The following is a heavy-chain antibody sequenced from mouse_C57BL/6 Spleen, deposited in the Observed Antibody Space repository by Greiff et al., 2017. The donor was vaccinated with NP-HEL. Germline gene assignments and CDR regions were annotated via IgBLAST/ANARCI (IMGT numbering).Heavy chain of an antibody. D-gene: IGHD2-4*01. CDR3: TSAGGYDYDGGAWFAY. Sequence: EVKLVESGEGLVKPGGSLKLSCAASGFTFSSYAMSWVRQTPEKRLEWVAYISSGGDYIYYADTVKGRFTISRDNARNTLYLQMSSLKSEDTAMYYCTSAGGYDYDGGAWFAYWGQGTLVTVSA. V-gene: IGHV5-9-1*02. J-gene: IGHJ3*01. CDR2: ISSGGDYI. CDR1: GFTFSSYA.